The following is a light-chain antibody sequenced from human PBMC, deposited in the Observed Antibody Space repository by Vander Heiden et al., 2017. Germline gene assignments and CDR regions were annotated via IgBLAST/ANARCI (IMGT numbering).Light chain of an antibody. CDR1: SSNIGSNY. CDR2: RNN. Sequence: GQRVTISCSGSSSNIGSNYVYWYQQLPGTAPKLLIYRNNQRPSGVPDLFSGSKSGTSASLAISGLRSEDEADYYCAAWDDSLSGHVVFGGGTKLTVL. V-gene: IGLV1-47*01. CDR3: AAWDDSLSGHVV. J-gene: IGLJ2*01.